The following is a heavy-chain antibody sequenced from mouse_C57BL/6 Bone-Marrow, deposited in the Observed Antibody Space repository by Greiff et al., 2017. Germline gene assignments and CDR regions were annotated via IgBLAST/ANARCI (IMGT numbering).Heavy chain of an antibody. V-gene: IGHV6-3*01. D-gene: IGHD2-5*01. CDR2: IRLKSDNYAT. CDR3: TVYYSNYVWFAY. J-gene: IGHJ3*01. Sequence: EVKLMESGGGLVQPGGSMKLSCVASGFTFSNYWMNWVRQSPEKGLEWVAQIRLKSDNYATHYAESVKGRFTISRDDSKSSVYLQMNNLRAEDTGIYYCTVYYSNYVWFAYWGQGTLVTVSA. CDR1: GFTFSNYW.